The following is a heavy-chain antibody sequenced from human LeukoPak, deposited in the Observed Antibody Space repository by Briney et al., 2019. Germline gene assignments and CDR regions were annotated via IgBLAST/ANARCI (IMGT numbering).Heavy chain of an antibody. CDR3: ARADFAGYLHAFDL. D-gene: IGHD5-12*01. V-gene: IGHV3-53*01. Sequence: GGSLRLSCAVSGFTVTNRYMTWVRQAPGKGLEWVSIIFFTGKTYYGDSLGDRFTVSRDISKNSVYLQMNNLRVEDTAVYYCARADFAGYLHAFDLWGQGTVVTVSS. CDR2: IFFTGKT. J-gene: IGHJ3*01. CDR1: GFTVTNRY.